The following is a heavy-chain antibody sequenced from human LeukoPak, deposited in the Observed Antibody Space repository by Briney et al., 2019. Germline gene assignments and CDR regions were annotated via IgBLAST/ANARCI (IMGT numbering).Heavy chain of an antibody. J-gene: IGHJ4*02. V-gene: IGHV4-34*01. CDR2: INHSGST. D-gene: IGHD5-18*01. CDR3: ARGRIQLLLRRGFDY. Sequence: ASETLSLTCAVYGGSFSGYYWSWIRQPPGKGLEWIGEINHSGSTNYNPSLKSRVTISVDTSKNQFSLKLSSVTAADTAVYYCARGRIQLLLRRGFDYWGQGTPVTVSS. CDR1: GGSFSGYY.